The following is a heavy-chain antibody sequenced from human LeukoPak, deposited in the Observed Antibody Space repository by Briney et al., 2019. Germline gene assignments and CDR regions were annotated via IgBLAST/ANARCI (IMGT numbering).Heavy chain of an antibody. Sequence: PGGSLRLSCAASGFTFSSYSMNWVRQAPGKGLEWVSSISSSSSYIYYADSVKGRFTISRDNAKNSLYLQMNSLRAEDTAVYYCATGYRSTGAFDIWGQGTMVTVSS. V-gene: IGHV3-21*01. CDR2: ISSSSSYI. CDR3: ATGYRSTGAFDI. CDR1: GFTFSSYS. D-gene: IGHD1-1*01. J-gene: IGHJ3*02.